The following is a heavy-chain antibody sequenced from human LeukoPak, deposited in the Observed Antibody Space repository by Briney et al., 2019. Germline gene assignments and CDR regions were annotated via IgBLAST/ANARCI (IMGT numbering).Heavy chain of an antibody. CDR1: GFTFSNYG. J-gene: IGHJ4*02. CDR2: ISGSGGST. CDR3: AKSGRGATTPYFDY. D-gene: IGHD5-24*01. Sequence: GGSLRLSCAASGFTFSNYGMNWVRQAPGKGLEWVSSISGSGGSTYYADSVKGRFTISRDNSKNTLYLQMNILRAEDTAVYYCAKSGRGATTPYFDYWGQGTLVTVSS. V-gene: IGHV3-23*01.